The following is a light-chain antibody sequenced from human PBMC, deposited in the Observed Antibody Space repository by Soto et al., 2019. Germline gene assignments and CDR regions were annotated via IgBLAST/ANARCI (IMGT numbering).Light chain of an antibody. CDR2: AAS. V-gene: IGKV1-6*01. Sequence: AIQMTQSPSSLSASVGDRVTITCRASQGIRNELGWYQQKPGKDPKLLIYAASSLQSGVPSRFRGSGSGTDFTLTISSLQPEDFATYYCLQDYNYPWTFGQGTKVEIK. CDR1: QGIRNE. CDR3: LQDYNYPWT. J-gene: IGKJ1*01.